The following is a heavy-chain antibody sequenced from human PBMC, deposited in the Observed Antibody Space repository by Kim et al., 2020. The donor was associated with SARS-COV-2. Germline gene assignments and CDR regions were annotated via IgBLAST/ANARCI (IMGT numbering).Heavy chain of an antibody. Sequence: ASVKVSCKASGYTFTSYYMHWVRQAPGQGLEWMGIINPSGGSTSYAQKFQGRVTMTRDTSTSTVYMELSSLRSEDTAVYYCARDRVPDYYDSSGYFYWGQGTLVTVSS. J-gene: IGHJ4*02. CDR1: GYTFTSYY. CDR3: ARDRVPDYYDSSGYFY. CDR2: INPSGGST. V-gene: IGHV1-46*01. D-gene: IGHD3-22*01.